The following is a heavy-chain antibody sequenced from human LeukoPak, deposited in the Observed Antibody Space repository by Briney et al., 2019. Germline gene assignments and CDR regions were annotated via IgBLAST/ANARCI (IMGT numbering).Heavy chain of an antibody. D-gene: IGHD6-19*01. CDR3: ARVAGTMVFDY. J-gene: IGHJ4*02. V-gene: IGHV1-69*13. Sequence: EASVKVSCKASGGTFSSYAISWVRQAPGQGLEWMGGVIPIFGTANYAQKFQGRVTITADESTSTAYMELSSLRSEDTAVYYCARVAGTMVFDYWGQGTLVTVSS. CDR1: GGTFSSYA. CDR2: VIPIFGTA.